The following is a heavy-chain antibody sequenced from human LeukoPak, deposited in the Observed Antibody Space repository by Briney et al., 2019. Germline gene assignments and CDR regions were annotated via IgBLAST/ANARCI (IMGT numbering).Heavy chain of an antibody. D-gene: IGHD2-21*01. CDR2: INPSGGST. CDR3: ASAYCGGDCYGSRGLFADY. J-gene: IGHJ4*02. Sequence: ASVKVSCKASGYTFTSYYMHWVRQAPGQGLEWMGIINPSGGSTSYAQKFQGRVTMTRDTSTSTVYMELSSLRSEDTAVYYCASAYCGGDCYGSRGLFADYWGQGTLVTVSS. CDR1: GYTFTSYY. V-gene: IGHV1-46*03.